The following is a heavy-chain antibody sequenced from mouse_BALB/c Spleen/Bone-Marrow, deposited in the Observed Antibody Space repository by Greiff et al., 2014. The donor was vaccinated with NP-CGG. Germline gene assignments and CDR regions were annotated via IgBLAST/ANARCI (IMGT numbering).Heavy chain of an antibody. CDR2: INPYNGGT. J-gene: IGHJ2*01. CDR1: GYSFTGYT. V-gene: IGHV1S135*01. Sequence: EVQRVESGPELVKPGASMKVSCKASGYSFTGYTMNWVKQSHGKNLEWIGLINPYNGGTSYNQKFKGKATLTVDKSSSTAYMELLSLTSEDSAVYYCARSDYRYDYFDYWGQGTTLTVSS. D-gene: IGHD2-14*01. CDR3: ARSDYRYDYFDY.